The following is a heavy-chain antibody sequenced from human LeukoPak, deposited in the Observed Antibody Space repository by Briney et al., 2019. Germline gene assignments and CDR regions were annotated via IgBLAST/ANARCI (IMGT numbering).Heavy chain of an antibody. J-gene: IGHJ5*02. CDR1: GFTFYDYG. Sequence: GGSLRLSCAASGFTFYDYGMNWVRQGPGKGLEWVSGINWNGGSAGYADSVKGRFTISRDNAKNSLYLQMNSLRVEDTALYYCARDLRDGNSYYFFDPWGQGSLVTVSS. V-gene: IGHV3-20*04. CDR3: ARDLRDGNSYYFFDP. D-gene: IGHD1-26*01. CDR2: INWNGGSA.